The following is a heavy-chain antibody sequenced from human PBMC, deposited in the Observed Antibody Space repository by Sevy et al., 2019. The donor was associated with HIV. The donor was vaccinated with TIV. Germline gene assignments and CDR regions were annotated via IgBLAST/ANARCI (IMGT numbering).Heavy chain of an antibody. D-gene: IGHD3-10*01. CDR2: IYYSGST. CDR1: GGSISSYY. CDR3: ARDSLKFGRRSPEGWFDP. J-gene: IGHJ5*02. V-gene: IGHV4-59*01. Sequence: SETLSLTCTVSGGSISSYYWSWIRQPPGKGLEWIGYIYYSGSTNYNPSLKSRVTISVDTSKNQFSLKLSSVTAADTAVYYCARDSLKFGRRSPEGWFDPWGQGTLVTVSS.